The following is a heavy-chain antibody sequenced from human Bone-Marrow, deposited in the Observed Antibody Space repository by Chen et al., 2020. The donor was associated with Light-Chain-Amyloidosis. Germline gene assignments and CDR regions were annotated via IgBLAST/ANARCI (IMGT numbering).Heavy chain of an antibody. Sequence: EVQILESGGDLVQPGGSLRLSCGASGFTFRSYPMSWVRQASGKGLEWVSSISSTGSAAYYADTVKGRFTISRDNSKNTVHLQMDNLRAEDTVMYYCAKVLSAFDGSYNFDHWGRGNLVTVSS. CDR2: ISSTGSAA. D-gene: IGHD3-10*01. CDR1: GFTFRSYP. V-gene: IGHV3-23*01. CDR3: AKVLSAFDGSYNFDH. J-gene: IGHJ4*02.